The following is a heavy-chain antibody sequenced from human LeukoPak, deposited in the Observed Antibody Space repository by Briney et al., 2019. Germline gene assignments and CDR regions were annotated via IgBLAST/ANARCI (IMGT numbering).Heavy chain of an antibody. CDR2: ISYDGSNK. J-gene: IGHJ4*02. D-gene: IGHD5-12*01. V-gene: IGHV3-30*18. Sequence: GTSLRLSCAASGFTFSNYGMHWVRQAPGKGLEWVAVISYDGSNKYYADSVKGRFTISRDNSKNTLYLQMNSLRAEDTAVYYCAKDWSYDWRRVDYWGQGTLVTVSS. CDR3: AKDWSYDWRRVDY. CDR1: GFTFSNYG.